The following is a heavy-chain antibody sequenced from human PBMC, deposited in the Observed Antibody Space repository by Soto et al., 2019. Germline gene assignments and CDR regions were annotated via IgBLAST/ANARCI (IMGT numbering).Heavy chain of an antibody. V-gene: IGHV3-64*01. CDR3: ARRGYGLYLDN. Sequence: EVQLVESGGGLVQPGGSLRLSCAASGFTFSSYAMHWVRQAPGKGLEYVSVISGNGGSTYYANSVKGRFTISRDNSKNTLYLQMGSLRADDMAVYYCARRGYGLYLDNWGQATLVPVSS. J-gene: IGHJ4*02. D-gene: IGHD3-10*01. CDR2: ISGNGGST. CDR1: GFTFSSYA.